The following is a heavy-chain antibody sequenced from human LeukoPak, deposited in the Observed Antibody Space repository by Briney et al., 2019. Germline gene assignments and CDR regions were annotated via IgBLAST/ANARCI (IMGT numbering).Heavy chain of an antibody. CDR3: AKLSSSWDDY. Sequence: GGSLRLSCAASGFTFSSYGMHWVRQAPGKGLEWVAVISYDGSNKYYADSVKGRFTISRDNSKNTLYLQMNSLRAEDTAVYYCAKLSSSWDDYWGQGTLVTVSS. V-gene: IGHV3-30*18. CDR1: GFTFSSYG. D-gene: IGHD6-13*01. J-gene: IGHJ4*02. CDR2: ISYDGSNK.